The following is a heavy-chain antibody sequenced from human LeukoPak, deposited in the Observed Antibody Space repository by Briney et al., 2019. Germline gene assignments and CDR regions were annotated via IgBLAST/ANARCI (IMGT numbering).Heavy chain of an antibody. CDR3: ARGNWNHYYYGMDV. Sequence: PGGSLRLSCAASGFTFSSYSMNWVRQAPGKGLEWVSYISSTSSTIYYADSVKGRFTISRDNAKNSLYLQMNSLRDEDTSVYYCARGNWNHYYYGMDVWGQGTTVTASS. V-gene: IGHV3-48*02. CDR2: ISSTSSTI. CDR1: GFTFSSYS. J-gene: IGHJ6*02. D-gene: IGHD1-1*01.